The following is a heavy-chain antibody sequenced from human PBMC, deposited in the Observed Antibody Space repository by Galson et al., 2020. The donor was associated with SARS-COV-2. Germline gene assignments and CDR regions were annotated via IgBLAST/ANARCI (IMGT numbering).Heavy chain of an antibody. CDR3: ARAAQTYYDFWSGYYNAPHFDY. V-gene: IGHV4-59*01. CDR1: GGSISSYY. Sequence: SETLSLTCTVFGGSISSYYWSWIRQPPGKGLEWIGYIYYSGSTNSNPSLKSRVTISVDTSKNQFSLKLSSVTAADTAVYYCARAAQTYYDFWSGYYNAPHFDYWGQGTLVTVSS. D-gene: IGHD3-3*01. CDR2: IYYSGST. J-gene: IGHJ4*02.